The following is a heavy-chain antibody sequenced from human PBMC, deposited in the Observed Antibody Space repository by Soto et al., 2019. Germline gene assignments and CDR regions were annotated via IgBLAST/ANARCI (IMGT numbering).Heavy chain of an antibody. CDR1: GFSLSTSGVG. CDR3: AHRRKGSSWYWGGWFDP. CDR2: IYWDDDK. D-gene: IGHD6-13*01. J-gene: IGHJ5*02. V-gene: IGHV2-5*02. Sequence: QITLKESGPTLVKPTQTLTLTCTFSGFSLSTSGVGVGWIRQPPGKALEWLALIYWDDDKRYSPSLKSRLTIPKDTSKNQVVLTMTNMDPVDTATYYCAHRRKGSSWYWGGWFDPWGQGTLVTVSS.